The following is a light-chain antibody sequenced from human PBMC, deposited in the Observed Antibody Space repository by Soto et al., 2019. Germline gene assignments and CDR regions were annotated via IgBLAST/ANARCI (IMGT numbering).Light chain of an antibody. Sequence: IQLAQSPSSLSASEGDRVTITCPSSRGISSYLAWYQQKPGKAPKLLVYSASTLQSGVPSRFSGSGSGPDFTLTISSLQPEDSATYFCQQLNSYPQTFGQGTRLEIK. CDR1: RGISSY. CDR2: SAS. CDR3: QQLNSYPQT. J-gene: IGKJ5*01. V-gene: IGKV1-9*01.